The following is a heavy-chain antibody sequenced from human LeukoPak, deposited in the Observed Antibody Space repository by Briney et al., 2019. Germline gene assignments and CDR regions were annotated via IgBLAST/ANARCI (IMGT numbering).Heavy chain of an antibody. CDR3: ARVMGRYCSSNSCYVDY. J-gene: IGHJ4*02. Sequence: GGSLRLSCAASGITFSSYAMHWVRQAPGKGLEWVAVISYDGSNKYYADSVKGRFIISRDNSKNTLYLQMNSLRAEDTAVYYCARVMGRYCSSNSCYVDYWGQGTLVTVSS. CDR2: ISYDGSNK. V-gene: IGHV3-30*04. CDR1: GITFSSYA. D-gene: IGHD2-2*01.